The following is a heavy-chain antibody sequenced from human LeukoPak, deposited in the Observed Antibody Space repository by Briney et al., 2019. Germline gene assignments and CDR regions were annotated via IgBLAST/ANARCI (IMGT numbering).Heavy chain of an antibody. CDR2: IRNDGSKD. Sequence: GGSLRLSCAASGFTFRDFGMHRVRQAPGKGLEWVAFIRNDGSKDYYPDSVKGRFTISRDNSRTTLYLQMHGLRIEDTAVYYCVKGGSSSHNWFDPWGQGILVTVSS. V-gene: IGHV3-30*02. CDR1: GFTFRDFG. J-gene: IGHJ5*02. CDR3: VKGGSSSHNWFDP. D-gene: IGHD6-13*01.